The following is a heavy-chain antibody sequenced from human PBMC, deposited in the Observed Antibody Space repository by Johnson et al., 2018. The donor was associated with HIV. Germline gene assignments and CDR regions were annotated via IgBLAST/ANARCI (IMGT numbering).Heavy chain of an antibody. D-gene: IGHD5-12*01. CDR3: AKIVATSDDVFDI. CDR2: ISYDGSNK. Sequence: QMQLVESGGGVVQPGRSLRLSCAASGFTFSSYAMHWVRQAPGKGLEWVAVISYDGSNKYYADSVKGRFTISRDNSKNTLYLQMNSLRAEDTAVFYCAKIVATSDDVFDIWGQGTKVTVSS. J-gene: IGHJ3*02. CDR1: GFTFSSYA. V-gene: IGHV3-30-3*02.